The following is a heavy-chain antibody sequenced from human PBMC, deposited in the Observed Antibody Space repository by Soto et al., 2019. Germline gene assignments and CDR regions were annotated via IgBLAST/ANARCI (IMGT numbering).Heavy chain of an antibody. CDR1: GDSFSSYA. CDR2: ISAHNGKT. Sequence: VPVEVSCKDSGDSFSSYAIIWVRQAPGQGLEWMGWISAHNGKTNYSQKFQGRVTITRDTSASTAYMELSSLRSEDTAVYYCARDLGGWPDYWGQGTLVTVSS. D-gene: IGHD2-15*01. V-gene: IGHV1-18*01. J-gene: IGHJ4*02. CDR3: ARDLGGWPDY.